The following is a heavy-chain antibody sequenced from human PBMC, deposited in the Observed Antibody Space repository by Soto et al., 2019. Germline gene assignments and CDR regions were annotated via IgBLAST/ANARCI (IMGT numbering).Heavy chain of an antibody. Sequence: SETLCLTCTVSGGSISSYYWSGIRQPPGKGLEWIGYIYYSGSTYYNPSLKSRVTISVDTSKNKFSLKLRSVTAADTAVYYCTRADYQRNPFDYWGQGTLVTVS. CDR2: IYYSGST. CDR1: GGSISSYY. V-gene: IGHV4-59*01. J-gene: IGHJ4*02. D-gene: IGHD4-17*01. CDR3: TRADYQRNPFDY.